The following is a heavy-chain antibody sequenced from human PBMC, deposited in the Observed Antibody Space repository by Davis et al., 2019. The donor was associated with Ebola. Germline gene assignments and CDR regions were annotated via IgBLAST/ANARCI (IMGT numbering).Heavy chain of an antibody. J-gene: IGHJ4*02. D-gene: IGHD1-26*01. CDR1: GFTFSSYS. CDR3: TGTIVGATRVDY. Sequence: GESLKISCAASGFTFSSYSMNWVRQAPGKGLEWVGRIRSKANSYATAYAASVKGRFTISRDDSKNTAYLQMNSLKTEDTAVYYCTGTIVGATRVDYWGQGTLVTVSS. CDR2: IRSKANSYAT. V-gene: IGHV3-73*01.